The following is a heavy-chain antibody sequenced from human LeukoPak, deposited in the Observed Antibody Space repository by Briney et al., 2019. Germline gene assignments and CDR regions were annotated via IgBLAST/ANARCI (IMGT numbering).Heavy chain of an antibody. J-gene: IGHJ5*02. CDR3: ASYSNYGWFDP. CDR1: GFTFSSYW. CDR2: IKQDGSEK. D-gene: IGHD4-11*01. V-gene: IGHV3-7*01. Sequence: QLWGSLRLSCAASGFTFSSYWMSWVRQAPGKGLEWVANIKQDGSEKYYVDSVKGRFTISRDNAKNSLYLQMNSLRAEDTAVYYCASYSNYGWFDPWGQGTLVTVSS.